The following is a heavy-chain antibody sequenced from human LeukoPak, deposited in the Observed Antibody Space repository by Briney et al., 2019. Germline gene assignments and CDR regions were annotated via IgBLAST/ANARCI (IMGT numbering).Heavy chain of an antibody. CDR1: GFTFSSYG. Sequence: PGGSLRLSCAASGFTFSSYGMHWVRQAPGKGLEWVAVIWYGGSNKYYADSVKGRFTISRDNSKNTLYLQMNSLRAEDTAVYYCARGPLYSSSWYERVPKLVFYWGQGTLVTVSS. CDR3: ARGPLYSSSWYERVPKLVFY. CDR2: IWYGGSNK. V-gene: IGHV3-33*08. D-gene: IGHD6-13*01. J-gene: IGHJ4*02.